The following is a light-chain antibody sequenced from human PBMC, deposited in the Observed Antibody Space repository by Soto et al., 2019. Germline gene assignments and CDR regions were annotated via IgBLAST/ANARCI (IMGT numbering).Light chain of an antibody. CDR3: LQYDNWPRT. J-gene: IGKJ1*01. V-gene: IGKV3-15*01. CDR1: QSVSRN. CDR2: GAS. Sequence: EIVMTQSSATLSVSPGERATLPCRASQSVSRNLAWYQQKPGQAPRLLIYGASTRATGIPARFSGNGSGTEFTLTISSLQSEDFAVYYCLQYDNWPRTFGQ.